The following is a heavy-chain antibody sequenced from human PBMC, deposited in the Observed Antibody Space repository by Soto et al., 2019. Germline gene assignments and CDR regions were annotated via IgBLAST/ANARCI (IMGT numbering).Heavy chain of an antibody. V-gene: IGHV3-33*01. J-gene: IGHJ4*02. CDR2: IWYDGSNK. Sequence: QVQLVESGGGVVQPGRSLRLSCAASGFTCSSYGMHWVRQAPGKGLEWVAVIWYDGSNKYYADSVKGRFTISRDNSKNTLYLQMNSLRAEDTAVYYCARDQLYSSSWSDYWGQGTLVTVSS. D-gene: IGHD6-13*01. CDR1: GFTCSSYG. CDR3: ARDQLYSSSWSDY.